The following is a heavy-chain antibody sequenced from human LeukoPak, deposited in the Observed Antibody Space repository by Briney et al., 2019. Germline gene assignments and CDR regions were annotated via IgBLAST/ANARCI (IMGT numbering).Heavy chain of an antibody. CDR2: IWYDGSNK. CDR1: GFTFSSYG. CDR3: AKDRKIGRLGIIDY. V-gene: IGHV3-33*06. D-gene: IGHD7-27*01. Sequence: PGGSLRLSCGASGFTFSSYGMHWVRQAPGKGLEWVAVIWYDGSNKYYADSVKGRFTISRDNSKNTLYLQMNSLRAEDTAVYYCAKDRKIGRLGIIDYWGQGTLVTVS. J-gene: IGHJ4*02.